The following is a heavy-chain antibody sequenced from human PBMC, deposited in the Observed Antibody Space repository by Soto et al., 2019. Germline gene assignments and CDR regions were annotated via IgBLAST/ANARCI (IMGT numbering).Heavy chain of an antibody. J-gene: IGHJ1*01. D-gene: IGHD6-19*01. CDR3: TKVALHSSGHSDYFQH. CDR1: GFTFDEYA. V-gene: IGHV3-9*01. Sequence: EVQLVESGGGLVQPGRSLRLSCVGSGFTFDEYAMHWVRQAPGKGLEWVSSITWNGVNIGYADSVKGRFTISRDNAKNSLYLQMNSLRTEDTALYYCTKVALHSSGHSDYFQHWGQGTLVTVSS. CDR2: ITWNGVNI.